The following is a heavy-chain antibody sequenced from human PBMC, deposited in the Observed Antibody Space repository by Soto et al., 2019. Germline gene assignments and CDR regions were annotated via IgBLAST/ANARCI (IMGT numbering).Heavy chain of an antibody. V-gene: IGHV4-31*03. CDR3: ARANMITFGGVIVKRGKYYFDY. D-gene: IGHD3-16*02. CDR2: IYYSGST. J-gene: IGHJ4*02. Sequence: SETLSLTCTVSGGSISSGGYYWSWIRQHPGKGLEWIGYIYYSGSTYYNPSLKSRVTISVDTSKNQFSLKLSSVTAADTAVYYCARANMITFGGVIVKRGKYYFDYWGQGTLVTVSS. CDR1: GGSISSGGYY.